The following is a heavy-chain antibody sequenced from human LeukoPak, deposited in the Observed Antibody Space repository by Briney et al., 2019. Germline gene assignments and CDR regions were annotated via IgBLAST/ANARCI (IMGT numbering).Heavy chain of an antibody. CDR2: INPNSGGT. J-gene: IGHJ5*02. CDR3: ARGSGYSYGLGDWFDP. CDR1: GYTFTDYY. D-gene: IGHD5-18*01. Sequence: ASVKVSCKASGYTFTDYYMHWVRQAPGQGLEWMGWINPNSGGTNYAQKFQGRVTMTRDTSISTAYMELSRLRSDDTAVYYCARGSGYSYGLGDWFDPWGQGTLVTVSS. V-gene: IGHV1-2*02.